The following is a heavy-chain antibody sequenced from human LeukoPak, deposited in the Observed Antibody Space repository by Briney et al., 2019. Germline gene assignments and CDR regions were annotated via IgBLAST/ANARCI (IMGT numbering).Heavy chain of an antibody. J-gene: IGHJ3*02. CDR1: GFTFSNYA. CDR3: AKDLTATTDRITMIVVIDAFDI. CDR2: ISGSGGTA. V-gene: IGHV3-23*01. D-gene: IGHD3-22*01. Sequence: GGSLRLSCAASGFTFSNYAMSWVRQAPGRGLEWVSAISGSGGTAHYADSVKGRFTISRDKSKNTLYLQMNSLRAEDTALYYCAKDLTATTDRITMIVVIDAFDIWGQGTMVTVSS.